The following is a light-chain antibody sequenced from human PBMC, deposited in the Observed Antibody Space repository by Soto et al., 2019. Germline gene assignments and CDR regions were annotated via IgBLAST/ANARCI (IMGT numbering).Light chain of an antibody. CDR2: GDS. CDR1: QSVRSN. V-gene: IGKV3-15*01. Sequence: ELLVTQCPATLSLSPGDSAGLSCRASQSVRSNFAWYQQNTGQAPRILIYGDSTRATGIPDRLSGSGSGTELNLTISRLQSEDFAVYYCQQYNDWPPTCGQGTKVDIK. J-gene: IGKJ1*01. CDR3: QQYNDWPPT.